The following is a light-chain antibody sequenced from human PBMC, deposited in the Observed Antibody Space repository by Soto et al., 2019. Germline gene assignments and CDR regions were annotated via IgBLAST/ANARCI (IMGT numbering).Light chain of an antibody. CDR1: SSDVGSYNY. Sequence: QSALTQPASVSGSPGQSITISCTGTSSDVGSYNYVSWYQHHPGKAPKVIIYEVANRPFEISNRFSGSKSGNTAYLTISGLQAEDEADYYCSSYTTTNTVVFAGGTQLTVL. J-gene: IGLJ2*01. CDR3: SSYTTTNTVV. CDR2: EVA. V-gene: IGLV2-14*01.